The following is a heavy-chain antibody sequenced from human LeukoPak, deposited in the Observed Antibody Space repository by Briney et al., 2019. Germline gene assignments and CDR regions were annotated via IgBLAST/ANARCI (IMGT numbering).Heavy chain of an antibody. CDR1: EFTFSSYA. J-gene: IGHJ4*02. D-gene: IGHD2-15*01. V-gene: IGHV3-23*01. CDR2: ISGSGGST. CDR3: AKGPRPLYCSGGSCYFDY. Sequence: GGSLRLSCVASEFTFSSYAMSWVRQAPGKGLEWVSAISGSGGSTYYADSVKGRFTISRDNSKNTLYLQMNSLRAEDTAVYYCAKGPRPLYCSGGSCYFDYWGQGTLVTVSS.